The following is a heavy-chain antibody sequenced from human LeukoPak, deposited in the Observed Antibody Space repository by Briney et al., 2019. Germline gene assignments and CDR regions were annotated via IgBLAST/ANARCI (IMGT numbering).Heavy chain of an antibody. J-gene: IGHJ3*02. CDR1: GGSFSGYY. CDR2: IKSKSDGGTT. CDR3: ATERYSGSYFQRAFDI. V-gene: IGHV3-15*07. Sequence: ETLSLTCDVYGGSFSGYYWSWIRQAPGKGLEWVGRIKSKSDGGTTDYGAPVKGRFTLSRDDSKTTLYLQMNSLKTEDTAVYYCATERYSGSYFQRAFDIWGQGTMVTVSS. D-gene: IGHD1-26*01.